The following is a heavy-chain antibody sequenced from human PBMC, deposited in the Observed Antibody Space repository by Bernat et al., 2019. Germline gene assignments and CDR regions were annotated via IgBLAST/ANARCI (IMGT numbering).Heavy chain of an antibody. J-gene: IGHJ3*02. CDR1: GGTFSSYT. CDR2: IIPILGIA. D-gene: IGHD4-17*01. CDR3: ARYDYGESADAFDI. V-gene: IGHV1-69*02. Sequence: QVQLVQSGAEVKKPGSSVKVSCKASGGTFSSYTISWVRQAPGQGLEWMGRIIPILGIANYAQKFQGRVTITADKSTSTAYMELSSLRSEDTAVYYCARYDYGESADAFDIWGQGTMVTVSS.